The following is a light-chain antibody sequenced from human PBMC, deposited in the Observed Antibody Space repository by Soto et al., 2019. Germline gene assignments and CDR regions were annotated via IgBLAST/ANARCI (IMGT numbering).Light chain of an antibody. V-gene: IGLV2-11*01. CDR1: SSDVCGYNY. CDR3: CSYAGSYSWV. J-gene: IGLJ3*02. Sequence: QSALTQPRSVSGSPGQSVTISCTGTSSDVCGYNYVSWYQQHPGKAHKLMIYDVSKRPSGVPDRCSGSKSGNTASLTISGLQAEDEADYYCCSYAGSYSWVFGGGTKVTVL. CDR2: DVS.